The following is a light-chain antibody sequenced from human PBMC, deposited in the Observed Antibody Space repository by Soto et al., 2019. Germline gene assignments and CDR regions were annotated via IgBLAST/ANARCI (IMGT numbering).Light chain of an antibody. CDR3: SSYSSTSFYV. V-gene: IGLV2-14*01. CDR2: AVT. Sequence: QSALTQPASVSGSPGQSITISCTGTSSDVGGYNYVSWYQQHPGKAPKLMIYAVTDRPSGVSSRFSGSKSGNTASLTISGLQAEDEADYYCSSYSSTSFYVFGPGTKLTVL. J-gene: IGLJ1*01. CDR1: SSDVGGYNY.